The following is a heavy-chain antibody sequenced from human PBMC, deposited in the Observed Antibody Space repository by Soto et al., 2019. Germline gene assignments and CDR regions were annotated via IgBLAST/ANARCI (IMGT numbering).Heavy chain of an antibody. Sequence: SETLSLTCAVYGGSFSGYYWSWIRQPPGKGLEWIGEINHSGSTNYNPSLKSRVTISVDTSKNQFSLKLSSVTAADTAVYYCARGGSSSWYGYHGMDVWGQGTTVTVSS. CDR3: ARGGSSSWYGYHGMDV. CDR2: INHSGST. CDR1: GGSFSGYY. J-gene: IGHJ6*02. V-gene: IGHV4-34*01. D-gene: IGHD6-13*01.